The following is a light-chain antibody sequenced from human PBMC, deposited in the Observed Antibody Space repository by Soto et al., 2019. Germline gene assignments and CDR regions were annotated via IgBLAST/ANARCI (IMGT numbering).Light chain of an antibody. J-gene: IGKJ2*01. V-gene: IGKV1-5*01. CDR1: QSLSSW. CDR2: DAS. CDR3: QQYNSYPYT. Sequence: DIQMTQSPSTLSASVGDRVTITCRASQSLSSWLAWYQQKPGKAPKVLIYDASSLESGVPSRFSGSGSGTEVTLTISRLQPDDFATYCCQQYNSYPYTFGQGTKLEIK.